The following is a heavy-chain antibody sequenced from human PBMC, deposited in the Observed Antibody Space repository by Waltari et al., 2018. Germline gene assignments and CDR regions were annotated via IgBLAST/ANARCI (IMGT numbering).Heavy chain of an antibody. CDR2: IRGSGGST. Sequence: EVQLLESGGGLVQPGGSLRLSCAASGVTFSSYVMSWVRQAPGKGLEWVSAIRGSGGSTYYADSVKCGFTIARHNSKTTVFLQMNSLIDEDTAVYYCAKSPTHYDFWSGGYYFDSWGQGTLVTVSS. CDR3: AKSPTHYDFWSGGYYFDS. V-gene: IGHV3-23*01. D-gene: IGHD3-3*01. J-gene: IGHJ4*02. CDR1: GVTFSSYV.